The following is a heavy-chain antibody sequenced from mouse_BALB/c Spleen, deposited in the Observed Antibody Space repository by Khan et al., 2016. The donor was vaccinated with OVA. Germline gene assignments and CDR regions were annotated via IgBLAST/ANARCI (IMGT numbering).Heavy chain of an antibody. CDR3: VRDGAYHRNDGWFAY. J-gene: IGHJ3*01. D-gene: IGHD2-14*01. Sequence: QVQLQQSGAELARPGASVKMSCKASGYTFTSYTIHWIKKRPGQGLEWIGYINPSNGYTNYNQKFKDKAPLTTDKSSTTAYLQLSSLRSDDSTVYNCVRDGAYHRNDGWFAYWGQGTLVTVSA. CDR2: INPSNGYT. CDR1: GYTFTSYT. V-gene: IGHV1-4*01.